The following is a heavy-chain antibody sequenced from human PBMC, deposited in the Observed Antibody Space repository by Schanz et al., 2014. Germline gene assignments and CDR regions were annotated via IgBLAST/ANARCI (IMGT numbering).Heavy chain of an antibody. V-gene: IGHV1-69*02. J-gene: IGHJ6*03. D-gene: IGHD2-2*02. Sequence: VQLEQSGAEVKKPGSSVKVSCKASGGTFSSFGINWVRQAPGQGLEWMGRIIPILGIANYAQNFQGRVTITADKATSTAYMELASLRSKDTAVYYCAGTYCTSTSCYTGYYYMDVWGKGTTVTVSS. CDR1: GGTFSSFG. CDR3: AGTYCTSTSCYTGYYYMDV. CDR2: IIPILGIA.